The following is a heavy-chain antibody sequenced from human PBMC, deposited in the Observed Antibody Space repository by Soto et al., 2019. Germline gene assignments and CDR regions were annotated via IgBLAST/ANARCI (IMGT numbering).Heavy chain of an antibody. J-gene: IGHJ6*02. CDR2: ISAYNGNT. CDR1: GYTFTSYG. D-gene: IGHD3-10*01. CDR3: ARKESSRYYYYYGMDV. V-gene: IGHV1-18*04. Sequence: QVQLVQSGAEVKKPGASVKVSCKASGYTFTSYGISWVRQAPGQGLEWMGWISAYNGNTNYAQKLQGRVTMTTDTSTSTAYMELRSLRSDDTAVYYYARKESSRYYYYYGMDVWGQGTTVTVSS.